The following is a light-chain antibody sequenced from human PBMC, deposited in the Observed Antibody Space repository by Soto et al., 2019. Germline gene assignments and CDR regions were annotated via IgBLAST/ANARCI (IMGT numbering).Light chain of an antibody. CDR2: EVT. J-gene: IGLJ1*01. CDR3: CSYAGSSSSI. Sequence: QCVLTQPASVSGAPGQSITISCSGTSSDVGTYNLVSWYQQYPGKAPRLMIYEVTKRPSGVSNRFSGSKSGNTASLTISGLQPEDEADYYCCSYAGSSSSIFGTGTKATVL. CDR1: SSDVGTYNL. V-gene: IGLV2-23*02.